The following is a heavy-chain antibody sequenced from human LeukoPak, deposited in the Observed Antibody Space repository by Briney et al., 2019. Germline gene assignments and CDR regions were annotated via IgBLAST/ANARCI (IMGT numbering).Heavy chain of an antibody. CDR1: GFTFSSYA. Sequence: PGGSLRLSCAASGFTFSSYAMSWVRQAPGKGLEWVSAISGSGGSTYYADSVKGRFTISRDNSKNTLYLQMNSLRAEDTAVYYCAREGYDSSGNTYFDYWGQGTLVTVSS. V-gene: IGHV3-23*01. D-gene: IGHD3-22*01. CDR2: ISGSGGST. J-gene: IGHJ4*02. CDR3: AREGYDSSGNTYFDY.